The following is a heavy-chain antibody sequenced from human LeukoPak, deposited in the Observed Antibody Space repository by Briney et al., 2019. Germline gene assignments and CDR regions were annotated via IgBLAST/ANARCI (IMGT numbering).Heavy chain of an antibody. Sequence: PSETLSLACTVSGGSISSYYWSWIRQPPGKGLEWIGYIYYSGSTNYNPSLKSRVTISVDTSKNQFSLKLSSVTAADTAMYYCASGGYSYGFYYYYGMDVWGQGTTVTVSS. J-gene: IGHJ6*02. CDR3: ASGGYSYGFYYYYGMDV. V-gene: IGHV4-59*01. CDR2: IYYSGST. CDR1: GGSISSYY. D-gene: IGHD5-18*01.